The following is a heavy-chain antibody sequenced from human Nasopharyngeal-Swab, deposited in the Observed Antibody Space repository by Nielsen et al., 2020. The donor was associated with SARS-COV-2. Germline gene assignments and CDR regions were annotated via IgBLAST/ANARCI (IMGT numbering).Heavy chain of an antibody. Sequence: GGSLRLSCVTSGFIFHKAWVTWVREIPGKGLEWVGRVKSEADGGSSEYAAPVKGRFVISRDDSRRTVSLEMKTLKTEDTGVYYCTTGSYYLDHWGPGTPVTVSS. CDR2: VKSEADGGSS. CDR1: GFIFHKAW. V-gene: IGHV3-15*01. D-gene: IGHD3-10*01. CDR3: TTGSYYLDH. J-gene: IGHJ4*02.